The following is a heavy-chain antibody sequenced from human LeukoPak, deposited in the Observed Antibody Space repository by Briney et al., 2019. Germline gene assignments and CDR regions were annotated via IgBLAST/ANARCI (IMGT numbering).Heavy chain of an antibody. CDR3: ARSSYPYYFDY. Sequence: GGSLRLSCGASGVIFSSYWMHWVRQAPGKGLMWVSRVNNDGSSTTYADSVEGRFTISRDNARNTLYLQMNSLRAEDTAVYYCARSSYPYYFDYWGQGTLVTVSS. J-gene: IGHJ4*02. CDR1: GVIFSSYW. D-gene: IGHD6-19*01. CDR2: VNNDGSST. V-gene: IGHV3-74*01.